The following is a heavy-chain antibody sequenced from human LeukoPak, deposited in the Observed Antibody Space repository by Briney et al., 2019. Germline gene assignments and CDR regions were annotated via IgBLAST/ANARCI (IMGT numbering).Heavy chain of an antibody. Sequence: SETLSLTCTVSGGSISSSSYYWSWIRQPAGKGLECIWRTYTSGNTDYNPSLKSRVTISVDTSKNQFSLKLSSVTAADTAVYYCARDLSDRLSSGFWFDPWGQGTLVTVSS. CDR2: TYTSGNT. CDR3: ARDLSDRLSSGFWFDP. CDR1: GGSISSSSYY. J-gene: IGHJ5*02. D-gene: IGHD6-19*01. V-gene: IGHV4-61*02.